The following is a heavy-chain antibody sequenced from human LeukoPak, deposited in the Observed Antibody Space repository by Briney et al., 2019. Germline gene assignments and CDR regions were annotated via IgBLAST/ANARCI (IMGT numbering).Heavy chain of an antibody. J-gene: IGHJ4*02. D-gene: IGHD3-22*01. CDR3: ARDPAPKYSSGYDFDY. CDR1: GYTFTGYY. Sequence: ASVKVSCKASGYTFTGYYMHWVRQAPGQGLEWMGRINPNSGGTNYAQKFQGRVTMTRDTSISTAYMELSRLRSDDTAVYYCARDPAPKYSSGYDFDYWGQGTLVPSP. CDR2: INPNSGGT. V-gene: IGHV1-2*06.